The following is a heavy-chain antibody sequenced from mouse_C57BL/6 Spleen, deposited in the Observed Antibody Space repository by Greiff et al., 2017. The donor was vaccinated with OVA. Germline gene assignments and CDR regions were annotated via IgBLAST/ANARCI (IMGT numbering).Heavy chain of an antibody. Sequence: QVQLQQPGAELVKPGASVKMSCKASGYTFTSYWITWVKQRPGQGLEWIGDIYPGSGSTNYNEKFKSKATLTVDTSSSTAYRQLSSLTSEDSAVYYCARDGYDEEGRPYWYFDVWGTGTTVTVSS. D-gene: IGHD2-2*01. CDR3: ARDGYDEEGRPYWYFDV. CDR2: IYPGSGST. V-gene: IGHV1-55*01. J-gene: IGHJ1*03. CDR1: GYTFTSYW.